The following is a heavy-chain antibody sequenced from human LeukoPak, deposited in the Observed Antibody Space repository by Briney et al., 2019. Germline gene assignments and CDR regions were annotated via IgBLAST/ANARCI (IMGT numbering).Heavy chain of an antibody. CDR1: GGSINIYY. D-gene: IGHD1-14*01. V-gene: IGHV4-59*08. CDR3: ARQPGGTAAFDL. Sequence: SETLSLTCTVSGGSINIYYWSWIRQPPGKGLEWIAYIYYSGSTNYNPSLKSRVTISVDTSRNQFSLTLSSVTAADTAVYYCARQPGGTAAFDLWGQGTMVTVSS. CDR2: IYYSGST. J-gene: IGHJ3*01.